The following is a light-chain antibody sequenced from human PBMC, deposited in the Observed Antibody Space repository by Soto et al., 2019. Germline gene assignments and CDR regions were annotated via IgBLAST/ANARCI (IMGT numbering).Light chain of an antibody. V-gene: IGKV3-20*01. CDR1: QSVSSY. Sequence: EIVLTQSKATLSLAPGERATLSCRASQSVSSYLAWYQQKPGQAPRLLIYGASNRATGIPDRFSGSGSGTDFTLTISRLEPEDFAVYYCQQYGSSGTFGQGTKVDIK. J-gene: IGKJ1*01. CDR2: GAS. CDR3: QQYGSSGT.